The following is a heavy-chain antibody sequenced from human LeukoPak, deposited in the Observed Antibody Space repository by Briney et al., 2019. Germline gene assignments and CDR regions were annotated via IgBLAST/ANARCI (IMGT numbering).Heavy chain of an antibody. J-gene: IGHJ4*02. CDR2: ISSSSSYV. Sequence: PGGSLRLSCAASGFTFSSYSMNWVRQAPGKGLEWVSSISSSSSYVYYADSVKGRFTISRDNTKNSLYLQMNSLRAEDTAVYYCAKDGAPYCSRATCYSAADYWGQGTLVTVSS. V-gene: IGHV3-21*01. CDR3: AKDGAPYCSRATCYSAADY. D-gene: IGHD2-15*01. CDR1: GFTFSSYS.